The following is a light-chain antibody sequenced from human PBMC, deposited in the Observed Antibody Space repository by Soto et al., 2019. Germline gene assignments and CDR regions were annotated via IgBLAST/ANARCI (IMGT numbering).Light chain of an antibody. CDR3: SSYTSSSSYV. V-gene: IGLV2-14*01. CDR2: DVS. CDR1: SSDVGGSNY. Sequence: QCVLTQPASVTGSPGQSITISCTRTSSDVGGSNYVSWYQQHPGKAPKLIISDVSYRPSGVFNRFSGSKSGNTASLTISGLQVEHEADYYCSSYTSSSSYVFGTGTTVTVL. J-gene: IGLJ1*01.